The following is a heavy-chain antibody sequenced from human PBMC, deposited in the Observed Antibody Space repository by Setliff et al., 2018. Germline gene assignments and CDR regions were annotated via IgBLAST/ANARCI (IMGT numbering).Heavy chain of an antibody. CDR1: GFTFKTYS. D-gene: IGHD5-18*01. Sequence: ASVKVSCKASGFTFKTYSFSWIRQAPGQGLEWVGWISGYNGNTIYARNFQDRVTMTTDASTNTAYMELRSLGSDDTAVYYCATFRGYTYGYDYWGQGTLVTVSS. CDR2: ISGYNGNT. J-gene: IGHJ4*02. V-gene: IGHV1-18*01. CDR3: ATFRGYTYGYDY.